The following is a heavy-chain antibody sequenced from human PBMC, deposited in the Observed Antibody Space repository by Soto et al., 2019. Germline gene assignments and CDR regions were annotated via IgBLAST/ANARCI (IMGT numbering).Heavy chain of an antibody. Sequence: SETLSLTCTVSGGSISSSSYYWGWIRQPPGKGLEWIGSIYYSGSTYYNPSLKSRVTISVDTSKNQFSLKLSSVTAADTAVYYCARHESYYYDSSGPFDYWGQGTLVTVSS. CDR1: GGSISSSSYY. V-gene: IGHV4-39*01. CDR2: IYYSGST. CDR3: ARHESYYYDSSGPFDY. J-gene: IGHJ4*02. D-gene: IGHD3-22*01.